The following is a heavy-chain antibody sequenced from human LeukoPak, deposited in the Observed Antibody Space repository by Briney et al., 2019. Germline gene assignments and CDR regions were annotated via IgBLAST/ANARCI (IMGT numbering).Heavy chain of an antibody. CDR2: INHSGST. V-gene: IGHV4-34*01. CDR3: ARVYYYSSGSNWFDP. Sequence: SETLSLTCAVYGGSFSGYYWSWIRQPPGKGLEWIGEINHSGSTNYNPSLKSRVTISVDTSKNQFSLNLSSVTAADTALYYCARVYYYSSGSNWFDPWGQGTLVTVSS. CDR1: GGSFSGYY. J-gene: IGHJ5*02. D-gene: IGHD3-10*01.